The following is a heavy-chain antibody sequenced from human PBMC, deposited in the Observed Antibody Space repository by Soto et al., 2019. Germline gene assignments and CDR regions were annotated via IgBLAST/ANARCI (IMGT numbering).Heavy chain of an antibody. CDR2: MQPNSGNT. Sequence: VASVKVSCKASGYTFTSLDINWVRQATGQGLEWMGWMQPNSGNTGYAQKFQGRVTMTRDTSISTAYMELSSLRSDDTAVYYCARGVNAGVDYWGQGTLVTVSS. CDR3: ARGVNAGVDY. J-gene: IGHJ4*02. V-gene: IGHV1-8*01. D-gene: IGHD1-26*01. CDR1: GYTFTSLD.